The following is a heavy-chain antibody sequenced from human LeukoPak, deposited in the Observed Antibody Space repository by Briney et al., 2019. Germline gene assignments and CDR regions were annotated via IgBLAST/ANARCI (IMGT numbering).Heavy chain of an antibody. J-gene: IGHJ4*02. CDR2: VRQDGKLK. CDR3: ARDRTVITVAGTIDY. D-gene: IGHD6-19*01. CDR1: GFKISDYY. Sequence: PGGSLRLSCVASGFKISDYYIHWVRQAPGKGLEWAASVRQDGKLKFYADSVKARFTISRDNSKNTVFLQMDSLRAEDTAIYYCARDRTVITVAGTIDYWGQGTLVTVSS. V-gene: IGHV3-30*02.